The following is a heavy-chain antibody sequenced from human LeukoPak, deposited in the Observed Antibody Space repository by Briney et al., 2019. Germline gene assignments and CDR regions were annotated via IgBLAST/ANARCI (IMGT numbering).Heavy chain of an antibody. V-gene: IGHV4-38-2*01. CDR3: AGLGASLEWDAGIFPDY. CDR2: IYHTGSA. CDR1: GYSFTSGHY. D-gene: IGHD3-3*01. J-gene: IGHJ4*02. Sequence: SETLSLTCSVSGYSFTSGHYWGWIRQPPGKGLEWIANIYHTGSAHYNPSLTSRVTISADTSKNQFSLELRFVTAADTAVYYLAGLGASLEWDAGIFPDYWGQGTLVTVSS.